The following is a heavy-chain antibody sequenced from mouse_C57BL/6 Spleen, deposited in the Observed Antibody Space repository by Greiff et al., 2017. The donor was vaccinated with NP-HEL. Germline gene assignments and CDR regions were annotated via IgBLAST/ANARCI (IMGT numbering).Heavy chain of an antibody. CDR3: ARILDGYYFDY. CDR2: IHPNSGST. CDR1: GYTFTSYW. V-gene: IGHV1-64*01. J-gene: IGHJ2*01. D-gene: IGHD2-3*01. Sequence: VQLQQPGAELVKPGASVKLSCKASGYTFTSYWMHWVKQRPGQGLEWIGMIHPNSGSTNYNEKFKSKATLTVDKSSSTAYMQLSSLTSENSAVYYGARILDGYYFDYWGQGTTLTVSS.